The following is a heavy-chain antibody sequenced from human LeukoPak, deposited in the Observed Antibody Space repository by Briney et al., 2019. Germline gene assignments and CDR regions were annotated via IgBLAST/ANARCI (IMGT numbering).Heavy chain of an antibody. CDR1: GFTFSDYY. Sequence: GGSLRLSCAASGFTFSDYYMSWVRQAPGKGLEWVSYISSSGSTIYYADSVKGRFTISRDNAKNSLYLQMNSLRAEDTAVYYCASTGYCSSTSCLGYWGQGTLVTVSS. CDR2: ISSSGSTI. D-gene: IGHD2-2*01. J-gene: IGHJ4*02. CDR3: ASTGYCSSTSCLGY. V-gene: IGHV3-11*01.